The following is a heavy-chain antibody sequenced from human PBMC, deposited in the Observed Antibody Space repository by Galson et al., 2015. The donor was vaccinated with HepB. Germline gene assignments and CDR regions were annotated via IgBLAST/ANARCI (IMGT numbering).Heavy chain of an antibody. Sequence: TLSLTCTVSGGSISSGGYYWSWIRQHPGKGLEWIGYIYYSGSTYYNPSLKSRVTISVDTSKNQFSLKLSSVTAADTAVYYCARVFSSSWPSYWYFDLWGRGTLVTVSS. D-gene: IGHD6-13*01. CDR1: GGSISSGGYY. V-gene: IGHV4-30-4*08. J-gene: IGHJ2*01. CDR3: ARVFSSSWPSYWYFDL. CDR2: IYYSGST.